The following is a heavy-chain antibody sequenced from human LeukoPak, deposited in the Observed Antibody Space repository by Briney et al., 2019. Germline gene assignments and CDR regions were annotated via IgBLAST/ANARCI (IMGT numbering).Heavy chain of an antibody. Sequence: GGSLRLSCAASGFTFSSYSMNWVRQAPGKGLEWVPYISSGSSTIYYADSVKGRFTISRDNAKNSLYLQMNSLRAEDTAVYYCARAIWSGSNYYYYGMDVWGQGTTVAVSS. CDR1: GFTFSSYS. CDR2: ISSGSSTI. CDR3: ARAIWSGSNYYYYGMDV. J-gene: IGHJ6*02. D-gene: IGHD3-3*01. V-gene: IGHV3-48*01.